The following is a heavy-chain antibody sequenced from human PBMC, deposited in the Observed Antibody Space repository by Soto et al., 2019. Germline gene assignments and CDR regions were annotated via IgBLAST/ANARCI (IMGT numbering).Heavy chain of an antibody. D-gene: IGHD4-17*01. Sequence: PGGSLRLSCAASGFTFSSYGMHWVRQAPGKGLEWVAVISYDGSNKYYADSVKGRFTISRDNSKNTLYLQMNSLRAEDTAVYYCAKTVFSTGTFYYYGMHFWCQGTTVTVS. CDR2: ISYDGSNK. V-gene: IGHV3-30*18. CDR1: GFTFSSYG. J-gene: IGHJ6*02. CDR3: AKTVFSTGTFYYYGMHF.